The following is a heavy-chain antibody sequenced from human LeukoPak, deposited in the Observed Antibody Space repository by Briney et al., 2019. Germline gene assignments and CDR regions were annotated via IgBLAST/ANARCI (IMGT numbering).Heavy chain of an antibody. CDR3: ARDITEQWMGTNYYFDY. CDR1: GYTFTGYY. V-gene: IGHV1-2*02. D-gene: IGHD6-19*01. Sequence: ASVKVSCKASGYTFTGYYMHWVRQAPGQVLEWMGWINPNSGGTNYAQKFQGRVTMTRDTSISTAYMELSRLRSDDTAVYYCARDITEQWMGTNYYFDYWGQGTLVTVSS. J-gene: IGHJ4*02. CDR2: INPNSGGT.